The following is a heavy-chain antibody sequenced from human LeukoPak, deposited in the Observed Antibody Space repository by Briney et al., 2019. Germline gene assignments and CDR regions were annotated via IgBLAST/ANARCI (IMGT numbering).Heavy chain of an antibody. CDR3: ARVPETYYYDSSGYWAFDI. D-gene: IGHD3-22*01. V-gene: IGHV1-46*01. J-gene: IGHJ3*02. Sequence: EASVKVSCKASGYTFTSYYMHWVRQAPGQGLEWMGIINPSGGSTSYAQKFQGRVTMTRDTSTSTVYMELSSLRSEDTAVYYCARVPETYYYDSSGYWAFDIWGQGTMVTVSS. CDR1: GYTFTSYY. CDR2: INPSGGST.